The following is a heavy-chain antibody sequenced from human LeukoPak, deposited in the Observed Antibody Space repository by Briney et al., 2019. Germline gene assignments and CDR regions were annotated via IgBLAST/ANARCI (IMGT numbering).Heavy chain of an antibody. D-gene: IGHD1-14*01. J-gene: IGHJ4*02. CDR2: INHSGST. CDR3: ARRHNVGFDY. V-gene: IGHV4-34*01. Sequence: PSETLSLTRAVYGGSFSGYYWSWIRQPPGKGLEWIGEINHSGSTNYNPSLKSRVTISVDTSKNQFSLKLSSVTAADTTVYYCARRHNVGFDYWGQGTLVTVSS. CDR1: GGSFSGYY.